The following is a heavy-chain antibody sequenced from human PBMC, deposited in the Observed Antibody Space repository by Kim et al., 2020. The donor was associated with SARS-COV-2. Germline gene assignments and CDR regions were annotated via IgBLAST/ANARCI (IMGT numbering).Heavy chain of an antibody. J-gene: IGHJ6*02. V-gene: IGHV4-34*01. Sequence: PSLKSRVTISVGTSKTQYSLQLSSVPAADTAVYYCARGPQMYYYYYGMDVWGQGTTVTVSS. CDR3: ARGPQMYYYYYGMDV.